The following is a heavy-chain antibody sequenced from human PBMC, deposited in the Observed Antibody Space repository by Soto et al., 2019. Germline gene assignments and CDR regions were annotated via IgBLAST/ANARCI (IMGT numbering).Heavy chain of an antibody. V-gene: IGHV1-69*06. CDR2: IIPIFGTA. J-gene: IGHJ4*02. D-gene: IGHD2-2*02. CDR1: GCTFSSYA. CDR3: ARSRYCSSTSCYMHFDY. Sequence: SGKVSCKASGCTFSSYAISWVRQAPGQGLEWMGGIIPIFGTANYAQKFQGRVTITADKSTSTAYMELSSLRSEDTAVYYCARSRYCSSTSCYMHFDYWGQGTLVTVSS.